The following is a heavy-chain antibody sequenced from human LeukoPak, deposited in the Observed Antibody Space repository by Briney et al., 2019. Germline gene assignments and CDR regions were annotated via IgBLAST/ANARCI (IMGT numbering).Heavy chain of an antibody. CDR2: ISGSGGST. V-gene: IGHV3-23*01. CDR1: GFTFSSYG. Sequence: GGSLRLSCAASGFTFSSYGMSWVRQAPGKGLEWVSAISGSGGSTYYADSVKGRFTISRDNSKNTLYLQMNSLRAEDTAVYYCARVQVTSDAFDIWGQGTMVTVSS. D-gene: IGHD2-21*02. J-gene: IGHJ3*02. CDR3: ARVQVTSDAFDI.